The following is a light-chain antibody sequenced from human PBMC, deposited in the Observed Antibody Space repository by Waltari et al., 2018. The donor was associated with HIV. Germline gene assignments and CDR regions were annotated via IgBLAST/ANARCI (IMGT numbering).Light chain of an antibody. CDR1: GAEIGAYNY. V-gene: IGLV2-14*03. J-gene: IGLJ2*01. CDR3: SSYTTFNTVI. CDR2: DVT. Sequence: QSALTQPASVSGSPGQSITISCAGTGAEIGAYNYVAWYQKLPDGVPKLIIYDVTSRPSGISDRFSASKSGNAASLTISGLQAEDEGDYYCSSYTTFNTVIFGGGTKLTVL.